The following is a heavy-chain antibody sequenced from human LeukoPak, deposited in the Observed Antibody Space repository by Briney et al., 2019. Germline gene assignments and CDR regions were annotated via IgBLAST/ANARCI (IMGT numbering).Heavy chain of an antibody. CDR1: GFTFSSYA. V-gene: IGHV3-23*01. J-gene: IGHJ4*02. D-gene: IGHD4-17*01. CDR3: AKASTTVVTVGSIDY. CDR2: ISGSGGST. Sequence: GGSLRLSCAASGFTFSSYAMSWVRQAPGKGLEWVSAISGSGGSTYYADSVKGRFTISRDNPKNTLYLQMNSLRAEDTAVYYCAKASTTVVTVGSIDYWGQGTLVTVSS.